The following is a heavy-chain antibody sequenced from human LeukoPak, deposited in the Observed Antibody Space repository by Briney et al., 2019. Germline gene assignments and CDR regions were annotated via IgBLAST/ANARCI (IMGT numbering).Heavy chain of an antibody. J-gene: IGHJ4*02. CDR2: ISGDGGST. V-gene: IGHV3-43*02. D-gene: IGHD1-26*01. CDR3: ARDTLSGRYWATRTNFDY. CDR1: GFTLADYA. Sequence: SLRLSCAASGFTLADYAMHSVRQAPGKGLEWVSLISGDGGSTYYADCVKGRFTISRDKSKNSLYLQMSSLRTEDTALYYCARDTLSGRYWATRTNFDYWGQGTLVTVSS.